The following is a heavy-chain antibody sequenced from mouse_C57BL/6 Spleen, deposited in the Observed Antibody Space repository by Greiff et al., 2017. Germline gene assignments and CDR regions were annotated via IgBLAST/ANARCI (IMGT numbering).Heavy chain of an antibody. V-gene: IGHV1-54*01. D-gene: IGHD1-1*01. CDR1: GYAFTNYL. J-gene: IGHJ3*01. CDR2: INPGSGGT. CDR3: ARPHYGSSPAWFAY. Sequence: QVQLQQSGAELVRPGTSVKVSCKASGYAFTNYLIEWVKQRPGQGLEWIGVINPGSGGTNYNEKFKGKATLTADKFSSTAYMQLSSLTSEDSAVYSCARPHYGSSPAWFAYWGQGTLVTVSA.